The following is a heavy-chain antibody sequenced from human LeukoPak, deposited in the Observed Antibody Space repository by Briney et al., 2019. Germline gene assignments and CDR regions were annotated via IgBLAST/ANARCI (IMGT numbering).Heavy chain of an antibody. J-gene: IGHJ4*02. CDR3: ARASIVYWLRAYYFDY. Sequence: SETLSLTCPVSGGSISSYYWSWIRQPPGKGLEWIGEINHSGSTNYNPSLKSRVTISVDTSKNQFSLKLSSVTAADTAVYYCARASIVYWLRAYYFDYWGQGTLVTVSS. CDR1: GGSISSYY. CDR2: INHSGST. V-gene: IGHV4-34*01. D-gene: IGHD5-12*01.